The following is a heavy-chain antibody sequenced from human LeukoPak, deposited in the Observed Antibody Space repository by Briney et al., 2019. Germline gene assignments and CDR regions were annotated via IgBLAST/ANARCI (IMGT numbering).Heavy chain of an antibody. Sequence: GASVKVSCKASGYTFTSYGISWVRQAPGQGLEWMGWISAYNGNTNYAQKLQGRVTMTTDTSTSTAYIELRSLRSDDTAVYYCARDRYCSGGSCSLDAFDIWGQGTMVTVSS. D-gene: IGHD2-15*01. CDR3: ARDRYCSGGSCSLDAFDI. J-gene: IGHJ3*02. CDR2: ISAYNGNT. V-gene: IGHV1-18*01. CDR1: GYTFTSYG.